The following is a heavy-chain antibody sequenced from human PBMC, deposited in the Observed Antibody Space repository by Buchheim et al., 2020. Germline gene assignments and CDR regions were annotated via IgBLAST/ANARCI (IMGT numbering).Heavy chain of an antibody. CDR3: ARKGIAVDCIDY. V-gene: IGHV3-30*19. D-gene: IGHD6-19*01. Sequence: QVQLVESGGGVVQPGRSLRLSCAASGFTFSSYGMHWVRQAPGKGLEWVAVISSDGSNKYYADSVKGRFTISRDNSKNPLYLQMNSLRAEDTAVYYCARKGIAVDCIDYWGQGTL. J-gene: IGHJ4*02. CDR1: GFTFSSYG. CDR2: ISSDGSNK.